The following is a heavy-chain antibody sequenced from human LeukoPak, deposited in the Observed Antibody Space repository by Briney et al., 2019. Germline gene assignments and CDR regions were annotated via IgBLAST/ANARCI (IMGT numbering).Heavy chain of an antibody. CDR1: GGSISRSSYY. Sequence: SETLSLTCTVSGGSISRSSYYWGWIRQSPGKGLEWIGSIYHSGSTNYNPSLKSRVTISVDTSKNQFSLKLSSVTAADTAVYYCARGGGSGWFNWGQGTLVTVSS. CDR2: IYHSGST. J-gene: IGHJ4*02. D-gene: IGHD6-19*01. V-gene: IGHV4-39*07. CDR3: ARGGGSGWFN.